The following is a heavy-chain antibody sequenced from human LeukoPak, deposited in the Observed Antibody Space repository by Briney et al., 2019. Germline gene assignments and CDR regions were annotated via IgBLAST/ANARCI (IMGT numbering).Heavy chain of an antibody. J-gene: IGHJ4*02. CDR1: GGTFSSYA. D-gene: IGHD3-22*01. V-gene: IGHV1-69*13. CDR3: ARERGDSSGFSLDY. Sequence: PVASVKVSCKASGGTFSSYAISWVRQAPGQGLEWMGGIIPIFGTANYAQKFQGRVTITADESTSTAYMELSSLRAEDTAVYYCARERGDSSGFSLDYWGQGTLVTVSS. CDR2: IIPIFGTA.